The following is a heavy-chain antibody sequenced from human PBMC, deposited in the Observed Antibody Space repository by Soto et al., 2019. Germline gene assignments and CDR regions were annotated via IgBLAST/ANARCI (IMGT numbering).Heavy chain of an antibody. J-gene: IGHJ5*02. CDR3: ASLQSGQMA. CDR1: GFTFSSYG. V-gene: IGHV3-30*03. Sequence: QVQQVESGGGVVQPGRSLRLSCAASGFTFSSYGMHWVRQAPGKGLEWVAVISYDGSNKYYADSVKGRFTISRDNSKNTLYLQMNSLIAEDTALYYCASLQSGQMAWGQGTLVTVST. D-gene: IGHD3-3*01. CDR2: ISYDGSNK.